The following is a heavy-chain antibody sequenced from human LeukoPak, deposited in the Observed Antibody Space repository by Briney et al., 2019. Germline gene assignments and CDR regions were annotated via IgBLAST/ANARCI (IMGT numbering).Heavy chain of an antibody. Sequence: PGGSLRLSCAASGFTFSSYWMSWVRQAPGKGLEWVSAISNGGSSAYYADSVQGRFTISRDNSKNTLYLQMNSQRAEDTAIYYCAKDLYGSGWTFEYWGQGTLVTVSS. V-gene: IGHV3-23*01. CDR3: AKDLYGSGWTFEY. D-gene: IGHD6-19*01. CDR1: GFTFSSYW. CDR2: ISNGGSSA. J-gene: IGHJ4*02.